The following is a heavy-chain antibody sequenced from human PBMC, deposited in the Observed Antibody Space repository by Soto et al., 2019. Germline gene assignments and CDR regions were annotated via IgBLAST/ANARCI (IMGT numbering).Heavy chain of an antibody. V-gene: IGHV4-4*07. Sequence: SETLSLTCTVSGGSISSYYWSWIRQPAGKGLEWIGRIYTSGSTNYNPSLKSRVTMSVDTSKNQFSLKLSSVTAADTAVYYCARSYDFWSGYPYYFDYWGQGALVTVSS. CDR3: ARSYDFWSGYPYYFDY. CDR2: IYTSGST. CDR1: GGSISSYY. D-gene: IGHD3-3*01. J-gene: IGHJ4*02.